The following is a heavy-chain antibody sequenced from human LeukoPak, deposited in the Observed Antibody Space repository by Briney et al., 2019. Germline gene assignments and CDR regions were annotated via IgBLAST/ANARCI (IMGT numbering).Heavy chain of an antibody. CDR3: ARSRYGKSRAQFDY. V-gene: IGHV4-4*07. D-gene: IGHD5-18*01. J-gene: IGHJ4*02. Sequence: SETLSLTCTVSGGSINSYYWSWIRQPAGKGLEWIGRIYTSGGTNYNPSLKSRVTMSVDTSKNQFSLKLSSVTAADTAVYYCARSRYGKSRAQFDYWGQGTLVTVSS. CDR1: GGSINSYY. CDR2: IYTSGGT.